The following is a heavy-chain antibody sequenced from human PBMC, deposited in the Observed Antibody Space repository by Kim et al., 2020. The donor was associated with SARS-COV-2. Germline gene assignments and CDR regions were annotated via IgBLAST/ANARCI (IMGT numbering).Heavy chain of an antibody. D-gene: IGHD1-1*01. Sequence: GGSLRLSCAASGFTFSSYAMSWVRQAPGKGLEWVSAISGSGGSTYYADSVKGRFTISRDNSKNTLYLQMNSLRAEDTAVYYCANLPSRILGTLGYWGQGTLVTVSS. CDR3: ANLPSRILGTLGY. V-gene: IGHV3-23*01. CDR2: ISGSGGST. J-gene: IGHJ4*02. CDR1: GFTFSSYA.